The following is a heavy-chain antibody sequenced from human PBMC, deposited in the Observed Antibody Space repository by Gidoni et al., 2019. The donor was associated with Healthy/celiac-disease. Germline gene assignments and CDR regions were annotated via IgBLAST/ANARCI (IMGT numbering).Heavy chain of an antibody. CDR1: GFSLSTSGVG. CDR3: AHKGSGAVAGTLDY. V-gene: IGHV2-5*02. CDR2: IYWDDDK. J-gene: IGHJ4*02. D-gene: IGHD6-19*01. Sequence: QITLKESGPTLVKPTQTLTLTCTFSGFSLSTSGVGVGWIRQPPGKALEWLALIYWDDDKRYSPSLKSRLTITKETYKNQVVLTMTNMDPVETATYYCAHKGSGAVAGTLDYWGQGTLVTVSS.